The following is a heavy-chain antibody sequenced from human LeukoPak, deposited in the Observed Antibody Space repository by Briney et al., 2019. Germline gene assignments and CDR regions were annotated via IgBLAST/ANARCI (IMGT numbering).Heavy chain of an antibody. CDR2: ISSSSSYI. CDR3: ARAWSKDSSGYSNAFDI. D-gene: IGHD3-22*01. V-gene: IGHV3-21*01. CDR1: EFTFSSYS. Sequence: GGSLRLSCAASEFTFSSYSMNWVRQAPGKGLEWVSSISSSSSYIYYADSVKGRFTISRDNAKNSLYLQMNSLRAEDTAVYYCARAWSKDSSGYSNAFDIWGQGTMVTVSS. J-gene: IGHJ3*02.